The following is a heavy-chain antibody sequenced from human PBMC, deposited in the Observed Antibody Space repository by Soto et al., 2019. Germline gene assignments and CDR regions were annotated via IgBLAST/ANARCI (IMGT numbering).Heavy chain of an antibody. CDR2: ITTGNDYI. CDR1: GFTLSSFS. D-gene: IGHD6-19*01. V-gene: IGHV3-21*01. CDR3: ARDSYSSLFDS. Sequence: GGSLRLSCVASGFTLSSFSMSWVRQTPGKGLEWVSSITTGNDYISYADSVKGRFTISRDNAKNSLFLQMTSLRAEDTALYFCARDSYSSLFDSWGQGTLVTVSS. J-gene: IGHJ5*01.